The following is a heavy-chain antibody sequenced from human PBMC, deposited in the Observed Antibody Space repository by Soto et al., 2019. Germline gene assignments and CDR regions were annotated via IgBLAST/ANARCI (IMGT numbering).Heavy chain of an antibody. CDR3: ETDRAGVKSGYIDY. J-gene: IGHJ4*02. Sequence: PGGSLRLSCVASGFSFTNYAMSWVRQAPEKGLEWVSGISNGASGERTYYADSVKGRFTISRDDSKSTLYLQMNSLRAEDTALYQCETDRAGVKSGYIDYWGQGTLVPVSS. CDR2: ISNGASGERT. CDR1: GFSFTNYA. V-gene: IGHV3-23*01. D-gene: IGHD3-10*01.